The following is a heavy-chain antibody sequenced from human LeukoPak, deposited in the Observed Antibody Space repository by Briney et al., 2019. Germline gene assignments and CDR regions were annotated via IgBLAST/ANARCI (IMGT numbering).Heavy chain of an antibody. V-gene: IGHV3-23*01. J-gene: IGHJ3*02. D-gene: IGHD1-26*01. CDR2: TSGSGGST. CDR1: GFTFSSYA. Sequence: GGSLRLSFAASGFTFSSYAMSWVRQAPGKGLEWVSATSGSGGSTYYADSVKGRFTISRDNSKNTLYLQMNSLRAEDTAVYYCASPMGATDAFDIWGQGTMVTVSS. CDR3: ASPMGATDAFDI.